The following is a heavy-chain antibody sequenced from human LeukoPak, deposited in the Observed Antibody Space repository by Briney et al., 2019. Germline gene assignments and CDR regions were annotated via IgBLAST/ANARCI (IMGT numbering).Heavy chain of an antibody. V-gene: IGHV5-51*01. J-gene: IGHJ4*02. CDR2: IYPVDSDT. D-gene: IGHD5/OR15-5a*01. CDR3: ASGPHSRVSTNVDY. CDR1: GNLFTSYW. Sequence: PGESLKISCKGPGNLFTSYWIGWVRQMPGEGLEWMGIIYPVDSDTRYRPSFQGQVSISVDTTISTAYLQWSSLKASDTAMYYCASGPHSRVSTNVDYWGQGTLVTVSS.